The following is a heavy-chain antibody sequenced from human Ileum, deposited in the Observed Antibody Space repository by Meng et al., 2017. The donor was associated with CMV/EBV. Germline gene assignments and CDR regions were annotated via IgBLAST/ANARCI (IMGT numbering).Heavy chain of an antibody. CDR2: SRDKANSYTT. V-gene: IGHV3-72*01. CDR3: ARVIYDSGNYYSDC. J-gene: IGHJ4*02. D-gene: IGHD3-22*01. CDR1: GFSLSDHY. Sequence: GFSLSDHYMDWVRQAPGKGLEWVGRSRDKANSYTTEYAASVKGRFTISRDESKNSLYLQMNSLKTEDTAEYYCARVIYDSGNYYSDCWGQGTLVTSPQ.